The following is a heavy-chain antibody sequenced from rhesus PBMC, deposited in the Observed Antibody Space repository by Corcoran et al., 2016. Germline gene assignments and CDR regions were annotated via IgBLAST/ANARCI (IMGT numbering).Heavy chain of an antibody. Sequence: QVTLKESGPALVKPTQTLTLTCTFSGFSLSTSGMGVGWIRQPPGKALEWLASIYWDDDKYYSTSLKSRRTISKDTSKNQVVLTMTNMDPVDTATYYCARGPDNIAATSFDYWGQGVLVTVSS. CDR2: IYWDDDK. D-gene: IGHD6-25*01. CDR3: ARGPDNIAATSFDY. CDR1: GFSLSTSGMG. J-gene: IGHJ4*01. V-gene: IGHV2S1*01.